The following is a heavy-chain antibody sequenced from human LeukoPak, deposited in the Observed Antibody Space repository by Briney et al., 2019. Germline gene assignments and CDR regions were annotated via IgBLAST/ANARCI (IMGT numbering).Heavy chain of an antibody. D-gene: IGHD2-15*01. V-gene: IGHV3-11*01. J-gene: IGHJ4*02. CDR2: ISSSGSTI. Sequence: GGSLRLSCAASGFTFSDYYMSWIRQAPGKGLEWASYISSSGSTIYYADSVKGRFTISRDNAKNSLYLQMNSLRAEDTAVYYCARDLRRSSHIVVVVAAHDYWGQGTLVTVSS. CDR3: ARDLRRSSHIVVVVAAHDY. CDR1: GFTFSDYY.